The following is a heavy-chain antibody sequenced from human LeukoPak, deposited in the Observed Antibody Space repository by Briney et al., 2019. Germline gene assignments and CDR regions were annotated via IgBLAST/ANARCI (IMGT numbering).Heavy chain of an antibody. Sequence: SETLSLTCTVSGGSISSGGYYWSWIRQHPGKGLEWIGYIYYSGSTYYNPSLKSRVTISVDTSKNQFSLKLSSVTAADTAVYYSARPRQWLDAFDIWGQGTMVTVSS. CDR3: ARPRQWLDAFDI. V-gene: IGHV4-31*03. CDR2: IYYSGST. J-gene: IGHJ3*02. CDR1: GGSISSGGYY. D-gene: IGHD6-19*01.